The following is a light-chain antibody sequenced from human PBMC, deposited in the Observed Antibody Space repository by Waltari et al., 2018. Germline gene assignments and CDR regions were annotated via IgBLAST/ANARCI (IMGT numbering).Light chain of an antibody. J-gene: IGLJ2*01. CDR3: CSYGDVNILV. CDR2: DVN. Sequence: QSALTQPASVSGSPGQSITISCTGTNNDVGRYSYVSWFQHHPAKAPRVVMFDVNRRPSGVSNRFSGSKSGNTASLTISGLQAEDDAYYYCCSYGDVNILVFGGGTKVTVL. V-gene: IGLV2-23*02. CDR1: NNDVGRYSY.